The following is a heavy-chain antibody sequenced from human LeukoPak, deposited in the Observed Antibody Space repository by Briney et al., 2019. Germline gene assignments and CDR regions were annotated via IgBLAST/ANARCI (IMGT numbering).Heavy chain of an antibody. CDR2: IYYSGST. J-gene: IGHJ5*02. CDR3: ARVRPHCRGGSCYLRGGWFDP. CDR1: GASISSGGYY. Sequence: PSQTLSLTCTVSGASISSGGYYWSWIRQHPGKGLEWFGYIYYSGSTYYNPSLKSRVTISVDTSKNQFSLKLSSVTAADTAVYYCARVRPHCRGGSCYLRGGWFDPWGQGTLVTVSS. V-gene: IGHV4-31*03. D-gene: IGHD2-15*01.